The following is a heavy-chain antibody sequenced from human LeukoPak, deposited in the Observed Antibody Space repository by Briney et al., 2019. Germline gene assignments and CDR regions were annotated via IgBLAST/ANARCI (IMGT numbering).Heavy chain of an antibody. J-gene: IGHJ4*02. D-gene: IGHD6-13*01. CDR3: AREMGSIWNVPIDY. Sequence: PGGSLRLSCEASGFTFGSHAMYWVRQAPGKGLEWVAGIFGSGGSPHYADSVKGRFTISRDNSRNTVYLQINSLRAEDTAVYYCAREMGSIWNVPIDYWGQGTLVTVSS. V-gene: IGHV3-23*01. CDR1: GFTFGSHA. CDR2: IFGSGGSP.